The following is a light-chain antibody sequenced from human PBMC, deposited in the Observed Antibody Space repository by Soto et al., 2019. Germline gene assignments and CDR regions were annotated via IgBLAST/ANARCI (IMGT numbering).Light chain of an antibody. CDR3: QQYDSYSWT. J-gene: IGKJ1*01. Sequence: DIQMTQSPSTLSASVGDRVTITFLSSQSISGWLAWFQQKPGKAPKLLIYKASNLEDGVPTRFSGSGSGTEFTLTISSLQPDDFATYYCQQYDSYSWTFGQGTKVDIK. CDR2: KAS. V-gene: IGKV1-5*03. CDR1: QSISGW.